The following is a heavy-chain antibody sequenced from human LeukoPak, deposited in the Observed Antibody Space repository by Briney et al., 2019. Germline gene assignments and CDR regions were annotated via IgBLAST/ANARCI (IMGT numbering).Heavy chain of an antibody. CDR1: GYTFTGYY. Sequence: ASVKVSCKASGYTFTGYYMHWVRQAPGQGLEWMGWISAYNGNTNYAQKLQGRVTMTTDTSTSTAYMELSRLRSDDTAVYYCARVEQWLDYGMDVWGQGTTVTVSS. V-gene: IGHV1-18*04. CDR3: ARVEQWLDYGMDV. D-gene: IGHD6-19*01. J-gene: IGHJ6*02. CDR2: ISAYNGNT.